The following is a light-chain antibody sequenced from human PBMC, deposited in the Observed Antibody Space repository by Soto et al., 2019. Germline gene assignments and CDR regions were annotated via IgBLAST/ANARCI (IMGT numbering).Light chain of an antibody. CDR3: QQSYSTPYT. J-gene: IGKJ2*01. Sequence: DIQMTQSPSSLSASVGDSVTITCRASQSINTYLNWYQHKPWKAPKVLIYVASSLQSGVPSMFSGSGSGTDFTLTISSLQPEDFATYYCQQSYSTPYTFGQGTKLEIK. V-gene: IGKV1-39*01. CDR1: QSINTY. CDR2: VAS.